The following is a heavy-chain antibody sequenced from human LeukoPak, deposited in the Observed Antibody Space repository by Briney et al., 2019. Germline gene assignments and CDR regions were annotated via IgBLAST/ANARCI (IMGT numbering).Heavy chain of an antibody. D-gene: IGHD4-11*01. CDR1: GYSISSGYY. V-gene: IGHV4-38-2*02. CDR3: ASQRLTTADY. Sequence: KPSETLSLTCTVSGYSISSGYYWGWIRQPPGKGLEWIGSIYYSGSTYYNPSLKSRVTISVDTSKNQFSLKLSPVTAADTAVYYCASQRLTTADYWGPGTLVTVSS. CDR2: IYYSGST. J-gene: IGHJ4*02.